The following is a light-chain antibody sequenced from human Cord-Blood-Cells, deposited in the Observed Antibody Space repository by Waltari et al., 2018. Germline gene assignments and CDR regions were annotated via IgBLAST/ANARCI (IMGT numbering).Light chain of an antibody. CDR1: QSVSSK. Sequence: EIVMTPSPATLSVPPGERATLSCRASQSVSSKLAWYQQKPGQAPRLLIYGASTRATGIPARFSGSGSGTEFTLTISSLQSEDFAVYYCQQYNNWPRTFGQGTKVEIK. J-gene: IGKJ1*01. CDR3: QQYNNWPRT. V-gene: IGKV3-15*01. CDR2: GAS.